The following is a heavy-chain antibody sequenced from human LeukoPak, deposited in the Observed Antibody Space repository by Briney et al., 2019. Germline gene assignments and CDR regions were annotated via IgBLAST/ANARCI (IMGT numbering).Heavy chain of an antibody. J-gene: IGHJ3*02. V-gene: IGHV4-59*01. CDR3: ARGEMATIEDAFDI. CDR1: GGSISIYY. D-gene: IGHD5-24*01. CDR2: IYYSGNT. Sequence: PSETLSLTCTVSGGSISIYYWSWIRQPPGKGLEWIGYIYYSGNTNYNPSLKSRVTISVDTSKNQFSLTLSSVTAADTAVYYCARGEMATIEDAFDIWGQGTMVTVSS.